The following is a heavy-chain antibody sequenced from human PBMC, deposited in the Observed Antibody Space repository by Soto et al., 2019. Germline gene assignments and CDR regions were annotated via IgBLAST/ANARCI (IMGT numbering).Heavy chain of an antibody. CDR3: AKDRVLSTYYDFWIGFDY. J-gene: IGHJ4*02. Sequence: GGSLRLSCAASGFTFSSYAMSWVRQAPGKGLEWVSAISGSGGSTYYADSVKGRFTISRDNSKNTLYLQMNSLRAEDTAVYYCAKDRVLSTYYDFWIGFDYWGQGTLVTVSS. CDR2: ISGSGGST. V-gene: IGHV3-23*01. CDR1: GFTFSSYA. D-gene: IGHD3-3*01.